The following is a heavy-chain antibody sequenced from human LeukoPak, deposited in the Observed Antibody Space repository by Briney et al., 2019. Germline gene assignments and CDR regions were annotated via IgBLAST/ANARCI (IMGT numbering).Heavy chain of an antibody. CDR1: AYTFTGYY. V-gene: IGHV1-2*02. D-gene: IGHD4-17*01. J-gene: IGHJ4*02. Sequence: ASVKLTCTASAYTFTGYYMHWMRQAQAPGLEWMGWINPNSGGTNYAQKFQGRVTMTRETSISTAYMELSRLRSDDTAVYYCARVSSTADFDYWGQGTLVTVSS. CDR2: INPNSGGT. CDR3: ARVSSTADFDY.